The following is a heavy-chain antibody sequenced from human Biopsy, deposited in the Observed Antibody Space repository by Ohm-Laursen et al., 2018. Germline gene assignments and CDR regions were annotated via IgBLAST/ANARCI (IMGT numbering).Heavy chain of an antibody. CDR3: ARAYPPPGRRLVVVAGDFDC. D-gene: IGHD2-15*01. J-gene: IGHJ4*02. V-gene: IGHV3-7*01. CDR1: GFTVYNNY. CDR2: IKQDGSEK. Sequence: SLRLSCSASGFTVYNNYMTWVRQAPGKGLEWVANIKQDGSEKNYVDSVKGRFTISRDNAKNSLYLQMNSLRAEDTAVYYCARAYPPPGRRLVVVAGDFDCWGQGTRVTVSS.